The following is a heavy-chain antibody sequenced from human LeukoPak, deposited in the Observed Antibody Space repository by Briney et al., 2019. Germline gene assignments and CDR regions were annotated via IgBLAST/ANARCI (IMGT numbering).Heavy chain of an antibody. V-gene: IGHV4-39*07. CDR2: IYYSGTT. CDR3: ANQYGSGSYYPPYT. J-gene: IGHJ4*02. D-gene: IGHD3-10*01. Sequence: PSETLSLTCTVSGGLISISTYYWGWIRQPPGKGLEWIGSIYYSGTTHYNPSLKSRVTIAVDTSKNQFSLKLSSVTAADTAVYYCANQYGSGSYYPPYTWGQGTLVTVSS. CDR1: GGLISISTYY.